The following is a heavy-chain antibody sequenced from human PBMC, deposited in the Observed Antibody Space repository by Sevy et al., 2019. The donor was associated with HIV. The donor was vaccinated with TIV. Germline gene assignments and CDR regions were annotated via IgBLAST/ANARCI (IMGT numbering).Heavy chain of an antibody. D-gene: IGHD3-10*01. Sequence: GGSLRLSCAASGFTFSSYAMHWVRQAPGKGLEWVAVISYDGSNKYYADSVKGRFTISRDNSKNTLYLQMNSLRAEDTAVYYCARESILWFGELLRAYYFDYWGQGTLVTVSS. V-gene: IGHV3-30-3*01. CDR2: ISYDGSNK. J-gene: IGHJ4*02. CDR3: ARESILWFGELLRAYYFDY. CDR1: GFTFSSYA.